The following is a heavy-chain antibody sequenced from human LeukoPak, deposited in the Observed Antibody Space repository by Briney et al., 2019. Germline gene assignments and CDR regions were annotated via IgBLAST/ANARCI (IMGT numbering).Heavy chain of an antibody. Sequence: GGSLRLSCAASGFTFSDYYMSWIRQAPGKGLEWVSYVSSSGSTIYYADSVKGRFTISRDNAKNSLYLQMNSLRAEDTAVYYCARYYCSSTSCATKNFDYWGQGTLVTVSS. V-gene: IGHV3-11*01. CDR2: VSSSGSTI. CDR3: ARYYCSSTSCATKNFDY. CDR1: GFTFSDYY. J-gene: IGHJ4*02. D-gene: IGHD2-2*01.